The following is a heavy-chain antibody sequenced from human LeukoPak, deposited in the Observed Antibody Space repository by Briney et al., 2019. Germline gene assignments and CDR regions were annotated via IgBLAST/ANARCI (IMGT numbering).Heavy chain of an antibody. Sequence: PSETLSLTCAVYGGSFSGYYWSWIRQPPGKGLEWIGEINHSGSTNYNPSLKSRATISVDTSKNQFSLKLSSVTAADTAVYYCASLPRPNCSSTSCYELDVWGKGTTVTVSS. V-gene: IGHV4-34*01. CDR3: ASLPRPNCSSTSCYELDV. J-gene: IGHJ6*04. CDR2: INHSGST. D-gene: IGHD2-2*01. CDR1: GGSFSGYY.